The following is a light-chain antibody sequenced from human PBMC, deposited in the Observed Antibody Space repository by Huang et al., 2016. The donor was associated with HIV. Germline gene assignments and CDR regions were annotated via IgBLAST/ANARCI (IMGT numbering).Light chain of an antibody. J-gene: IGKJ2*01. CDR2: STS. V-gene: IGKV1-39*01. Sequence: DIQMTQSPSSLSASVGDRVTITCRASRTISNYLNWYQQKPGKAPNLLSYSTSSLQSGVPSRFSGSGSGTDFTLTISSLQPEDFAIDYCQQTYSFPYTFGQGAKLEIK. CDR3: QQTYSFPYT. CDR1: RTISNY.